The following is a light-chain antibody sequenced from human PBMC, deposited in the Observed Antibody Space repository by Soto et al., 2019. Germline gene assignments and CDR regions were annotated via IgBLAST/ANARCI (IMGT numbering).Light chain of an antibody. CDR1: QSISTN. J-gene: IGKJ4*01. CDR2: DAS. CDR3: QQYNNWPPLT. Sequence: EIVLTQSPATLSSFPGERATLSCRASQSISTNLGWYQQKPGQAPRLLMYDASTRATGVPARFSGSGSGTEFTLTISSLQPGDFAIYYCQQYNNWPPLTFGGGTKVDIK. V-gene: IGKV3-15*01.